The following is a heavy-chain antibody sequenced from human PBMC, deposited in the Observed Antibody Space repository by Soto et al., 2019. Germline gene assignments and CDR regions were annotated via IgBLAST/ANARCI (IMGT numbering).Heavy chain of an antibody. CDR1: GYSFTSYW. J-gene: IGHJ5*02. CDR2: IYPGDSDT. D-gene: IGHD3-9*01. CDR3: ARLPNVLRYFDWLFSPDNWFAP. Sequence: PGESLKISCKGSGYSFTSYWIGWVRQMPGKGLEWMGIIYPGDSDTRYSPSFQGQVTISADKSISTAYLQWSSLKASNTAMYYCARLPNVLRYFDWLFSPDNWFAPWGQGTLVTVSS. V-gene: IGHV5-51*01.